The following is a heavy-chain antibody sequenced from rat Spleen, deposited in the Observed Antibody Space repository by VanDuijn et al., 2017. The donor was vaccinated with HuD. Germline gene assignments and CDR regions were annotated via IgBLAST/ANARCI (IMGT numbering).Heavy chain of an antibody. Sequence: EVQLVESGGGLVQPGRSLKLSCAASGFTFSNYDMAWVRQAPTKGLEWVASINYDGSSTYYRDSAKGRFTISRNNAKSTLSLQMDSLTSEDTATYFCTSPPLRSGFYYIEYWGHGVMVTVSS. CDR2: INYDGSST. V-gene: IGHV5S23*01. CDR1: GFTFSNYD. CDR3: TSPPLRSGFYYIEY. D-gene: IGHD1-11*01. J-gene: IGHJ2*01.